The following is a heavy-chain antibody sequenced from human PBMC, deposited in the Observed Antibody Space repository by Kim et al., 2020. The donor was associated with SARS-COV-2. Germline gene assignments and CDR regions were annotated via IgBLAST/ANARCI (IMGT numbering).Heavy chain of an antibody. D-gene: IGHD5-12*01. Sequence: TYYNPSLKRRVTISVDTSKNQFSLKLSSVTAADTAVYYCARQDGYTFFDYWGQGALVTVSS. CDR3: ARQDGYTFFDY. J-gene: IGHJ4*02. V-gene: IGHV4-39*01. CDR2: T.